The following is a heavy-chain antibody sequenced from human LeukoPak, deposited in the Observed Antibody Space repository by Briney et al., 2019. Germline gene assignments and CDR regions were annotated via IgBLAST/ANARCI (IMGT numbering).Heavy chain of an antibody. V-gene: IGHV3-33*01. J-gene: IGHJ4*02. CDR2: IWYDGSNK. D-gene: IGHD2-21*02. CDR3: ARDGGAYCGGDCHLDY. Sequence: GGSLRLSCAASGFTFSSYGMHWVRQAPGKGLEWVAVIWYDGSNKYYTDSVKGRFTISRDNSKNTLYLQMNSLRAEDTAVYYCARDGGAYCGGDCHLDYWGQGTLVTVSS. CDR1: GFTFSSYG.